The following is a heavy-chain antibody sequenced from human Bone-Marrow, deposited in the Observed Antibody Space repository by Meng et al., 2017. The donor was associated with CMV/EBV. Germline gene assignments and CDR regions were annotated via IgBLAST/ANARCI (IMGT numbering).Heavy chain of an antibody. V-gene: IGHV3-9*01. CDR2: ISWNGASF. CDR3: ARDSGPHYDQLIRASNGMDV. J-gene: IGHJ6*02. D-gene: IGHD3-3*01. Sequence: GGSLRLSCAASGFTVSSNYMSWVRQAPGKGLEWVSGISWNGASFGYADSVQGRFTISRDNAKKSLYLQINSLRVEDTALYYCARDSGPHYDQLIRASNGMDVWGQGTTVTVSS. CDR1: GFTVSSNY.